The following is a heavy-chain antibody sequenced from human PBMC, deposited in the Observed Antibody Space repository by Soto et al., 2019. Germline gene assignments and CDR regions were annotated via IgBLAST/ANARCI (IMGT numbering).Heavy chain of an antibody. D-gene: IGHD3-3*01. CDR3: ARQIYYDFWSGYAYYYYYMDV. V-gene: IGHV4-39*01. Sequence: SETLSLTCTVSGGSISSSSYYWGWIRQPPGKGLEWIGSIYYSGSTYYNPSLKSRVTISVDTSKNQFSLKLSSVTAADTAVYYCARQIYYDFWSGYAYYYYYMDVWGKGTTVTVSS. CDR2: IYYSGST. CDR1: GGSISSSSYY. J-gene: IGHJ6*03.